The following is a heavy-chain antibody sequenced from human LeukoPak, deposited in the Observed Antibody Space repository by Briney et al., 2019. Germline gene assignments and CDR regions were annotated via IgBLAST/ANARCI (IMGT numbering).Heavy chain of an antibody. J-gene: IGHJ4*02. CDR1: GYTFTAYV. Sequence: ASLKVSCKASGYTFTAYVLHWVRQAPGQGPEWMGWINPNTGDAYFAQKFQGRVTMARDTSISTAYMELSSLRFDDTAVYYCARDFKTGESRYYDYWGQGTPVTVSS. CDR2: INPNTGDA. D-gene: IGHD7-27*01. CDR3: ARDFKTGESRYYDY. V-gene: IGHV1-2*02.